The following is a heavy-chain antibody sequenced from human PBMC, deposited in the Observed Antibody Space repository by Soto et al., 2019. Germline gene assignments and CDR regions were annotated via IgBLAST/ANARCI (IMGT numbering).Heavy chain of an antibody. CDR3: AGGSRISGSPYYYYYGMDV. J-gene: IGHJ6*02. Sequence: SVKVSCKASGGTFSSYAISWVRQAPGQGLEWMGGIIPIFGTANYAQKFQGRVTITADESTSTAYMELSSLRSEDTAVYYCAGGSRISGSPYYYYYGMDVWGQGTRSPSP. CDR2: IIPIFGTA. CDR1: GGTFSSYA. V-gene: IGHV1-69*13. D-gene: IGHD3-10*01.